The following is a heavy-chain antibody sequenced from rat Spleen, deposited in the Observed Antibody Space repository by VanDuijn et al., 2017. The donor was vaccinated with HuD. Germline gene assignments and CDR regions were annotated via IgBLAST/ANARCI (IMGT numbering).Heavy chain of an antibody. CDR3: ATEVLY. Sequence: EVQLVESDGGLVQPGRSLKLSCAASGFTFSDYYMAWVRQAPTKGLEWVATISYGDSSGHSGTYYRDSVKGRFTISRDNAKSSLYLQMDSLRSEDTATYYCATEVLYWGQGVMVTVSS. V-gene: IGHV5-29*01. CDR2: ISYGDSSGHSGT. J-gene: IGHJ2*01. CDR1: GFTFSDYY.